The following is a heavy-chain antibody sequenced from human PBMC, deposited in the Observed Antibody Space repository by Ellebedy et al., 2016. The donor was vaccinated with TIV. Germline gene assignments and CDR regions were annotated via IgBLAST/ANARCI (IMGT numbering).Heavy chain of an antibody. Sequence: SETLSLXCTVSGGSVSSGSYYWSWIRQPPGKGLEWIGYIYYSGSTNYNPSLKSRVTISVDTSKNQFSLKLSSVTAADTAVYYCARFSSGDDYWGQGTLVTVSS. V-gene: IGHV4-61*01. CDR2: IYYSGST. D-gene: IGHD6-6*01. CDR1: GGSVSSGSYY. CDR3: ARFSSGDDY. J-gene: IGHJ4*02.